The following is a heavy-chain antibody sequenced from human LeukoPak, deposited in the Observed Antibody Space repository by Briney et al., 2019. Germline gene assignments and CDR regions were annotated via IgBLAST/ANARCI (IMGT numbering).Heavy chain of an antibody. J-gene: IGHJ5*01. D-gene: IGHD7-27*01. CDR2: ISLSSSTI. V-gene: IGHV3-48*02. CDR3: ASMLTGSFDS. Sequence: GGSLRLSCAASGFTFSSYSMNWVRQAPGKGLEWVSYISLSSSTIYYADSVKGRFTISRDNANNSLYLQMNSLRDEDTAVYYCASMLTGSFDSWGQGTLVSVSS. CDR1: GFTFSSYS.